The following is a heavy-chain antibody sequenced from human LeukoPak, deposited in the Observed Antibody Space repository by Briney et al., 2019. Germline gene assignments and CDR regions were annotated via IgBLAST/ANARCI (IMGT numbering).Heavy chain of an antibody. V-gene: IGHV4-59*01. D-gene: IGHD6-13*01. CDR1: GGSISSYY. J-gene: IGHJ3*02. CDR3: ARGRGSSSWFDPRAAFDI. Sequence: TPSETLSLTCTVSGGSISSYYWSWIRQPPGKGLEWTGYIYYSGSTNYNPSLKSRVTISVDTSKNQFSLKLSSVTAADTAVYYCARGRGSSSWFDPRAAFDIWGQGTMVTVSS. CDR2: IYYSGST.